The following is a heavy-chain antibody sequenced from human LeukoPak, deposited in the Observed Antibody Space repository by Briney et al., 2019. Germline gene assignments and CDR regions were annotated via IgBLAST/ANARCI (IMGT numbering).Heavy chain of an antibody. CDR2: VYHSGAT. Sequence: SETLSLTCIVSGGSISDYYWTWIRQPPGKRLEWIGYVYHSGATNYNPSLKSRVTISVDTSRNQFSLKVRSVTAADTAAYYCARRRTRPEAFDIWGQGTLVTVSS. CDR3: ARRRTRPEAFDI. D-gene: IGHD3-9*01. CDR1: GGSISDYY. V-gene: IGHV4-59*01. J-gene: IGHJ4*02.